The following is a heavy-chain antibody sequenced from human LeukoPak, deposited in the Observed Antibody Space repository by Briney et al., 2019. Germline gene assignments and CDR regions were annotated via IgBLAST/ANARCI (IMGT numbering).Heavy chain of an antibody. CDR2: ISGSGGST. CDR3: VSVVIYFDY. V-gene: IGHV3-23*01. Sequence: GGSLRHSCAASGFTFRSYAMSWVRQAPGKGLEWVSGISGSGGSTYYADSVKGRFTISRDNSKNTLYLQINSLGAEDTAIYYCVSVVIYFDYWGQGTLVTVSS. CDR1: GFTFRSYA. J-gene: IGHJ4*02. D-gene: IGHD2-15*01.